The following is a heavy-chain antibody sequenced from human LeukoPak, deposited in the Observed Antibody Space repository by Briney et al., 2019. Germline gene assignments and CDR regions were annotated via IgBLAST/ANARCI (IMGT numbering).Heavy chain of an antibody. D-gene: IGHD1-26*01. J-gene: IGHJ2*01. CDR2: ISSSGKTK. CDR3: AKGNWGERLDWYFDL. V-gene: IGHV3-48*03. CDR1: GFTLSGYE. Sequence: GGSLRLSCAASGFTLSGYEMNWVRQAPGKGLEWVSYISSSGKTKFYADSVKGRFTISRDNAKNSLYLQMNSLRVEDTAVYYCAKGNWGERLDWYFDLWGRGTLVTVSS.